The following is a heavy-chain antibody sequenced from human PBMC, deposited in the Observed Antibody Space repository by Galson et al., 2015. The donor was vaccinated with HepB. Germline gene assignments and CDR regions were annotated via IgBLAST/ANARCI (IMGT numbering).Heavy chain of an antibody. CDR1: GYSFTSYW. J-gene: IGHJ4*02. CDR3: ARHGIAAAGDDY. D-gene: IGHD6-13*01. Sequence: QSGAEVKKPGESLRISCKGSGYSFTSYWISWVRQMPGKGLEWMGRIGPSDSDTNYSPSFQGHVTISADKSISTAYLQWSSLKASDTAMYYCARHGIAAAGDDYWGQGTLVTVSS. CDR2: IGPSDSDT. V-gene: IGHV5-10-1*01.